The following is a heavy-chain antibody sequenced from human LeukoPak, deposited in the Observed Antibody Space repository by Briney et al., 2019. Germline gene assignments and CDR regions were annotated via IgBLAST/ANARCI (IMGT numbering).Heavy chain of an antibody. CDR1: GGSISSYY. D-gene: IGHD3-22*01. CDR3: ARVGITMSLDY. J-gene: IGHJ4*02. CDR2: IYHSGST. Sequence: SETLSLTCTVSGGSISSYYWSWIRQPPGKGLEWIGYIYHSGSTYYNPSLKSRVTISVDRSKNQFSLKLSSVTAADTAVYYCARVGITMSLDYWGQGTLVTVSS. V-gene: IGHV4-59*12.